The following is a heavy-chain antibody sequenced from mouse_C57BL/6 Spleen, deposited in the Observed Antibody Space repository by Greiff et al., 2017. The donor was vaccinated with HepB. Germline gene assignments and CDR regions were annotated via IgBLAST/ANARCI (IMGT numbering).Heavy chain of an antibody. D-gene: IGHD1-1*01. V-gene: IGHV7-3*01. CDR1: GFTFTDYY. CDR3: ARYGSSLYFDY. CDR2: IRNKANGYTT. Sequence: EVQRVESGGGLVQPGGSLSLSCAASGFTFTDYYMSWVRQPPGKALEWLGFIRNKANGYTTEYSASVKGRFTISRDNSQSILYLQMNALRAEDSATYYCARYGSSLYFDYWGQGTTLTVSS. J-gene: IGHJ2*01.